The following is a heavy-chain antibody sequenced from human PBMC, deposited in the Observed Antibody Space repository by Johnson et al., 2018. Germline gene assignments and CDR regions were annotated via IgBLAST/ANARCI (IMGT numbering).Heavy chain of an antibody. J-gene: IGHJ6*03. CDR2: ISSSSSYI. CDR3: ARGVTNFGVVPRPYYYYYYMDV. V-gene: IGHV3-21*01. Sequence: VQLVQSGGGLVKPGGSLRLSCAASGFTFSSYSMNWVRQAPGKGLEWVSSISSSSSYIYYADSVKGRFTISRDNAKNSLYLQMNSLRTEDTAVYYCARGVTNFGVVPRPYYYYYYMDVWGQGTTVTVSS. CDR1: GFTFSSYS. D-gene: IGHD3-3*01.